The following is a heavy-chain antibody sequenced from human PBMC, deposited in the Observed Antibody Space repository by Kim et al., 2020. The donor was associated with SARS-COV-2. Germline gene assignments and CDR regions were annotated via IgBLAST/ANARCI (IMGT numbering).Heavy chain of an antibody. CDR3: ARSLVQLETEDY. CDR2: INHSGST. Sequence: SETLSLTCAVYGGSFSGYYWSWIRQPPGKGLEWIGEINHSGSTNYNPSLKSRVTISVDTSKNQFSLKLSSVTAADTAVYYCARSLVQLETEDYWGQGTLVTVSS. J-gene: IGHJ4*02. CDR1: GGSFSGYY. D-gene: IGHD1-1*01. V-gene: IGHV4-34*01.